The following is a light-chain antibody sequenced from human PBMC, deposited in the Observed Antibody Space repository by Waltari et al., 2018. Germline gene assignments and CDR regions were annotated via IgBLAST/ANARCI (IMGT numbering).Light chain of an antibody. CDR3: QQYSRWPLT. CDR2: GSS. V-gene: IGKV3-15*01. Sequence: DTVMTQSPATLSVSPGEGATLSCRASQTTYTHLAWYQQKPGQVPRLLISGSSTRATGIPARFSGSGSGTEFTLTISSLQSEDFAVYYCQQYSRWPLTFGGGTKVEIK. CDR1: QTTYTH. J-gene: IGKJ4*01.